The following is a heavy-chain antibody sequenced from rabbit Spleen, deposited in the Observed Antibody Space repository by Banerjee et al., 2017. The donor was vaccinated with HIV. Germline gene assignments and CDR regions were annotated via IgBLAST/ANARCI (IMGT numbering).Heavy chain of an antibody. CDR2: INAVTGKA. CDR3: ARETSSGWGIVSFYFSL. J-gene: IGHJ4*01. D-gene: IGHD4-1*01. CDR1: GFSFSNKAV. V-gene: IGHV1S45*01. Sequence: QEQLVESGGGLVRPEGSLKLSCTASGFSFSNKAVMCWVRQAPGKGLQWIACINAVTGKAVYATWAKGRFTFSKTSSTTVTLQMTSLTAADTATYFCARETSSGWGIVSFYFSLWGQGTLVTVS.